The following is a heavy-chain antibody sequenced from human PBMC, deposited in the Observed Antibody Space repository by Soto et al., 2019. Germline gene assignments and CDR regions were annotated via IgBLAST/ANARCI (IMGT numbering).Heavy chain of an antibody. CDR3: ARSGVVVNAFDI. J-gene: IGHJ3*02. D-gene: IGHD2-21*01. V-gene: IGHV1-69*12. CDR1: GGTFSSYA. Sequence: QVQLVQSGAEVKKPGSSVKVSCQASGGTFSSYAISWVRQAPGQGLEWMGGIIPISGTANYAQKFQGRGTIAADDSTSTGYMELGSLRSEDTAVYYCARSGVVVNAFDIWGQGRMVTVS. CDR2: IIPISGTA.